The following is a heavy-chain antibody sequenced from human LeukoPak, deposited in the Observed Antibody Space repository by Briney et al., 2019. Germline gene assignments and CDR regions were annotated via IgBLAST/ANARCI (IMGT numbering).Heavy chain of an antibody. CDR2: INPSGGST. D-gene: IGHD3-9*01. J-gene: IGHJ6*04. V-gene: IGHV1-46*01. Sequence: ASVKVSCKASGYTFTSDYMHWVRQAPGQGLECMGIINPSGGSTSYAQKFQGRVTMTRDTSTSTVYMELSSLRSEDTAVYYCAREGRYFDWPGDYYYGMDVWGKGTTVTVSS. CDR1: GYTFTSDY. CDR3: AREGRYFDWPGDYYYGMDV.